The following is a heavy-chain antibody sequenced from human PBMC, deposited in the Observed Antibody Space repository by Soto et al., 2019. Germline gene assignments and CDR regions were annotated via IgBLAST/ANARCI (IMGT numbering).Heavy chain of an antibody. J-gene: IGHJ5*02. Sequence: PGESLKSSCRTSGYRFTSYWIAWVRQMPGKGLEWMGIIFPSDSDTRYSPSFQGQVTISADRSTSTVLLQWASLKASDTAAYFCARTDKSGYFNWFDPWGQGTLVTVSS. D-gene: IGHD3-22*01. CDR2: IFPSDSDT. V-gene: IGHV5-51*01. CDR3: ARTDKSGYFNWFDP. CDR1: GYRFTSYW.